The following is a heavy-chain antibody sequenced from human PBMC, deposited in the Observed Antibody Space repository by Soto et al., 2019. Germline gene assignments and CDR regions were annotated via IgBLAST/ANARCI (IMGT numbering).Heavy chain of an antibody. J-gene: IGHJ5*02. V-gene: IGHV4-4*07. CDR1: GASISSYY. Sequence: QVQLQESGPGLVKPSETLSLTCTVSGASISSYYWSWIRQPAGKGLEWIGRVSTTGSTNYNASLKSRVTMSVDTYKNQFSLKLSSVTAADTAVYYCARDPSGYNWFDPWGQGTLVTVSS. D-gene: IGHD6-25*01. CDR2: VSTTGST. CDR3: ARDPSGYNWFDP.